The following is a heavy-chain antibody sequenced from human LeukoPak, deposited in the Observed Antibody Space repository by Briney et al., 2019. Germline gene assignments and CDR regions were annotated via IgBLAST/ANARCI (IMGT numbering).Heavy chain of an antibody. CDR1: VYTGTVCY. CDR2: INPNSGGT. CDR3: ARGRVNIVVLPTAMAYYYYYMDV. Sequence: ASVKVSFKASVYTGTVCYKYWVWLAPGQGLEWMGWINPNSGGTNYAQKFQGRVTMTRDTSISTAYMELSRLRSDDTAVSYCARGRVNIVVLPTAMAYYYYYMDVWGKGTTVTVSS. J-gene: IGHJ6*03. D-gene: IGHD2-2*01. V-gene: IGHV1-2*02.